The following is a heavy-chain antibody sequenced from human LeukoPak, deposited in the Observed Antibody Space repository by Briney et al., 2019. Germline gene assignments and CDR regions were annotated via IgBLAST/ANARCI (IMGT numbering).Heavy chain of an antibody. Sequence: PSQTLSLTCNVSGGSISSGGYYWSWIRQPPGKGLEWIGYIFYSGSTYYNPSLKSRVTISVDTSNNQFSLKLSSVTAADTAVYYCAREDRVAAGATSWFDHWGQGTLLTVSS. V-gene: IGHV4-31*03. J-gene: IGHJ5*02. D-gene: IGHD6-13*01. CDR1: GGSISSGGYY. CDR2: IFYSGST. CDR3: AREDRVAAGATSWFDH.